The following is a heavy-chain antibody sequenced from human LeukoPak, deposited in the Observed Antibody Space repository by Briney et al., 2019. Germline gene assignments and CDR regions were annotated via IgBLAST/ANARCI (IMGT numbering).Heavy chain of an antibody. CDR2: ISGSGGST. J-gene: IGHJ6*03. CDR1: GFTFSSYA. V-gene: IGHV3-23*01. CDR3: ATAALNYYYYYMDV. D-gene: IGHD2-15*01. Sequence: PGGSLRLSCAASGFTFSSYAMSWVRQAPGKGLEWVSAISGSGGSTYYADSVKGRFTISRDNSKNTLYLQMNGLRAEDTAVYYCATAALNYYYYYMDVWGKGTTVTVSS.